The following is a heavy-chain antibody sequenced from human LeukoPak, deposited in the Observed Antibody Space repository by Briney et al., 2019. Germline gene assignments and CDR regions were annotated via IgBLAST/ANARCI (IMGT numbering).Heavy chain of an antibody. D-gene: IGHD3-22*01. Sequence: GGSLRLSCAASGFTFSSYSMNWVRQAPGKGLEWVSYISSSSSTIYYADSVKGRFTISRDNAKNSLYLQMNSLRAEDTAVYYCASFPGIYYDSSGYSRTWGQGTLATVSS. V-gene: IGHV3-48*01. CDR1: GFTFSSYS. CDR2: ISSSSSTI. J-gene: IGHJ5*02. CDR3: ASFPGIYYDSSGYSRT.